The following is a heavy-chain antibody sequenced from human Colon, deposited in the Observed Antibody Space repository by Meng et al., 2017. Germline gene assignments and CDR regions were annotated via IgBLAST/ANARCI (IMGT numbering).Heavy chain of an antibody. D-gene: IGHD3-10*01. Sequence: QVELQGSGPGLVRPSDTLSLTCNVSGGSVSSASYYWSWIRQPQGKGLEWIGLIHYSGSRNYNPSLKSRVTMSVDTSKNQVSLRLTSVTAADTAVYYCARFYGSGTFEVHDYWGQGTLVTVSS. CDR2: IHYSGSR. CDR1: GGSVSSASYY. J-gene: IGHJ4*02. CDR3: ARFYGSGTFEVHDY. V-gene: IGHV4-61*01.